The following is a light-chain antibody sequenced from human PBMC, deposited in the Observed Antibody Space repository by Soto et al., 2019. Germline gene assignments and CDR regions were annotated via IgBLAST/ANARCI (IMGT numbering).Light chain of an antibody. CDR1: QDIRND. CDR3: LQHNDYPPT. Sequence: DIQMTQSPSSLSASVGDRVTITCRASQDIRNDLGWYQQKPGKAPKRLIYAASSLQSGFPSRFIGSGYGTEFTLTFSCLQPEDYATYYCLQHNDYPPTFGQGTKVEI. V-gene: IGKV1-17*01. J-gene: IGKJ1*01. CDR2: AAS.